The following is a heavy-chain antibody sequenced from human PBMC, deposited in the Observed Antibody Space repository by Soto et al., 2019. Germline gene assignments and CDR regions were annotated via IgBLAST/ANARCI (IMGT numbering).Heavy chain of an antibody. CDR3: ASPHTPIDYYDRSGSTKVVWYYAMDV. CDR1: GFTFSKYA. CDR2: ISYDGSVK. V-gene: IGHV3-30*04. Sequence: PGGSLRLSCAASGFTFSKYAMHWVRQAPGKGLEWVAVISYDGSVKYYGDSVKGRFIISRDDSKSTLYLQMNSLRLEDTAVYYCASPHTPIDYYDRSGSTKVVWYYAMDVWGQGTTVTVSS. J-gene: IGHJ6*02. D-gene: IGHD3-22*01.